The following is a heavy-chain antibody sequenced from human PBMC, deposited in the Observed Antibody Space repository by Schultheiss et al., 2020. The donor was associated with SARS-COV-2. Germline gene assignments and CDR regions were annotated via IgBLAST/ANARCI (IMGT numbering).Heavy chain of an antibody. Sequence: GGSLRLSCAASGFTFSSYDMHWVRQATGKGLEWVSAIGTAGDPYYPGSVKGRFTISRDNAKNSLYLQMNSLRAEDTAVYYCARWGGRITDAFDIWGQGTMVTVSS. CDR2: IGTAGDP. V-gene: IGHV3-13*05. D-gene: IGHD2-15*01. J-gene: IGHJ3*02. CDR3: ARWGGRITDAFDI. CDR1: GFTFSSYD.